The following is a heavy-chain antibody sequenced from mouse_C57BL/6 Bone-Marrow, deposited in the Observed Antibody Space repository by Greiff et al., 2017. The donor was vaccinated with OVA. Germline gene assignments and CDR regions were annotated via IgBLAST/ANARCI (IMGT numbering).Heavy chain of an antibody. Sequence: QVQLKQPGAELVKPGASVKMSCKASGYTFTSYWITWVKQRPGQGLEWIGDIYPGSGSTNYNEKFKSKATLTVDKPSSTAYMQLSSLTSEDSAVYYCARRDYLDYWGQGTTLTVSS. CDR3: ARRDYLDY. V-gene: IGHV1-55*01. CDR2: IYPGSGST. J-gene: IGHJ2*01. CDR1: GYTFTSYW.